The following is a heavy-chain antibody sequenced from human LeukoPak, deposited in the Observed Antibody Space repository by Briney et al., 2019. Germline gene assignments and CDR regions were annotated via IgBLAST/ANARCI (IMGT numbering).Heavy chain of an antibody. V-gene: IGHV3-30*18. CDR2: VSYDGSNK. J-gene: IGHJ6*03. CDR3: AKQVGGYYYMDV. Sequence: PGGSLRLSCAASGFTFSSYGMHWVRQAPGKGLEWVAVVSYDGSNKYYADSVKGRFTISRDNSKNTLYLQMNSLRAEDTAVYYCAKQVGGYYYMDVWGKGTTVTVSS. CDR1: GFTFSSYG. D-gene: IGHD2-15*01.